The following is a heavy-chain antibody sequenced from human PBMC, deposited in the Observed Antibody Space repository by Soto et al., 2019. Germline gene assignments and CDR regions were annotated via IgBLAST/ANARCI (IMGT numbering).Heavy chain of an antibody. V-gene: IGHV1-3*01. J-gene: IGHJ4*02. Sequence: ASVKVSCKASGYTFTSYAMHLVRQAPGQMHEWMGWINAGNGNTKYSQKFQGRVTITRDTSASTAYMELSSLRSEDTAVYYCASGYYDILTGYSGYFDYWGQGTLVTVSS. D-gene: IGHD3-9*01. CDR3: ASGYYDILTGYSGYFDY. CDR1: GYTFTSYA. CDR2: INAGNGNT.